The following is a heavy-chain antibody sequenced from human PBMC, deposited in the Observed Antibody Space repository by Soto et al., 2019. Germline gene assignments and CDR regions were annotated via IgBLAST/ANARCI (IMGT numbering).Heavy chain of an antibody. CDR3: ARSHPLTAAFDP. J-gene: IGHJ5*02. CDR1: GYSFTSYW. D-gene: IGHD6-13*01. CDR2: IDPSDSYT. Sequence: GESLKISCKGSGYSFTSYWISWVRQMPGKGLEWMGRIDPSDSYTNYSPSFQGHVTISADKSISTAYLQWSSLKASDTAMYYCARSHPLTAAFDPWGQGTLVTVSS. V-gene: IGHV5-10-1*01.